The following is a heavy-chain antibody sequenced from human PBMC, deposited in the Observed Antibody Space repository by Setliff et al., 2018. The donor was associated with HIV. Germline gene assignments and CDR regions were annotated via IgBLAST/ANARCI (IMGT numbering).Heavy chain of an antibody. D-gene: IGHD1-26*01. J-gene: IGHJ4*02. V-gene: IGHV3-30*02. CDR2: VRYDGSFK. CDR3: VTTWVQSYFDY. Sequence: GGSLRLSCSASGFTFSSYGMNWVRQAPGKGPEWVAHVRYDGSFKDYADSVKDRFTISRDNSKNTLYLQIDNLRPEDTAVYYCVTTWVQSYFDYWGQGTLVTVSS. CDR1: GFTFSSYG.